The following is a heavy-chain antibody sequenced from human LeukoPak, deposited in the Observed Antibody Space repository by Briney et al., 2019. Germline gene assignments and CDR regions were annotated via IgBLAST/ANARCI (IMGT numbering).Heavy chain of an antibody. CDR3: ARGEPIAAAGHYYYYGMDV. CDR2: FDPEDGET. Sequence: ASVKVSCKVSGYTLTELSMHWVRQAPGKGLEWMGGFDPEDGETIYAQKFQGRVTMTEDTSTDTAYMELSSLRSEDTAVYYCARGEPIAAAGHYYYYGMDVWGQGTTVTVSS. V-gene: IGHV1-24*01. CDR1: GYTLTELS. D-gene: IGHD6-13*01. J-gene: IGHJ6*02.